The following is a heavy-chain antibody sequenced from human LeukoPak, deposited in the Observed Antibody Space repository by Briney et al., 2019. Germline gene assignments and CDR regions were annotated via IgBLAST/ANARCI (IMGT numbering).Heavy chain of an antibody. CDR3: ARISTVTTSRAYYYSYYMDV. J-gene: IGHJ6*03. CDR1: GGSISSYY. D-gene: IGHD4-17*01. Sequence: PSETLSLTCTVSGGSISSYYWSWIRQPAGKGLEWIGRIYTSGSTNYNPSLKSRVTMSVDTSKNQFSLKLSSVTAADTAVYYCARISTVTTSRAYYYSYYMDVWGKGTTVTVSS. V-gene: IGHV4-4*07. CDR2: IYTSGST.